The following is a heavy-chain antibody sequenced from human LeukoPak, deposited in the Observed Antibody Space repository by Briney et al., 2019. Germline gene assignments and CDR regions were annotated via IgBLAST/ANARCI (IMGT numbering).Heavy chain of an antibody. CDR3: ARTAAARGPMDV. V-gene: IGHV1-2*02. CDR2: INPNSGGT. CDR1: GYTFTGYY. Sequence: ASVKVSCKASGYTFTGYYMHWVRQAPGQGLEWMGWINPNSGGTNYAQKLQGRVTMTRDASISTAYMELSRLRSEDTAAYYCARTAAARGPMDVWGKGTTVTVSS. D-gene: IGHD6-13*01. J-gene: IGHJ6*03.